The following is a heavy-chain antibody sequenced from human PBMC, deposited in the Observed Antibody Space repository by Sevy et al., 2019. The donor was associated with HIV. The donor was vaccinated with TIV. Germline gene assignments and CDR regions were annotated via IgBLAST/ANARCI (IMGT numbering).Heavy chain of an antibody. CDR2: ISWNSGSI. V-gene: IGHV3-9*01. CDR1: GFTFDDYA. Sequence: SLRLSCAASGFTFDDYAMHWVRQAPGKGLEWVSGISWNSGSIGYADSVKGRFTISRDNAKNSLYLQMNSLRAEDTAWYYCAKDTAPHYYDSSGQYYYYYGMDVWGQGTTVTVSS. CDR3: AKDTAPHYYDSSGQYYYYYGMDV. J-gene: IGHJ6*02. D-gene: IGHD3-22*01.